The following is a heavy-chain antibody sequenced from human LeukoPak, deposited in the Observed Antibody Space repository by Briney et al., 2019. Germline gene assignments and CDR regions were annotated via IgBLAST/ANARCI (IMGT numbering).Heavy chain of an antibody. CDR3: AKPQGDVLRYFDWLLPFDY. Sequence: GGSLRLSCAASGFTFSSYGMHWVRQAPGKGLEWVAFIRYDGSNKYYADSVKGRFTISRDNSKNTLYLQMNSLRAEDTAVYYCAKPQGDVLRYFDWLLPFDYWGQGTLVTVSS. CDR1: GFTFSSYG. D-gene: IGHD3-9*01. V-gene: IGHV3-30*02. CDR2: IRYDGSNK. J-gene: IGHJ4*02.